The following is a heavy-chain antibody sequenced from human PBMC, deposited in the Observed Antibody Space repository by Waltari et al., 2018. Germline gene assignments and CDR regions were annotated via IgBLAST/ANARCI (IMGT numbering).Heavy chain of an antibody. CDR3: AKKLIVGGAFDI. CDR1: GFTFSSYA. J-gene: IGHJ3*02. Sequence: EVQLVESGGGLVQPGGSLRLSCAASGFTFSSYAMSGVRQAPGKGWGWVSAIRGSGGSTYYADSVKGRFTSSRDNSKNTLYLQMNSLRAEDTAVYYCAKKLIVGGAFDIWGQGTMVTVSS. D-gene: IGHD2-8*01. V-gene: IGHV3-23*04. CDR2: IRGSGGST.